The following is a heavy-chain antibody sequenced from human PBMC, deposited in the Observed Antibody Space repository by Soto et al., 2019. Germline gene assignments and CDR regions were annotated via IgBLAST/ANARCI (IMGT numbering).Heavy chain of an antibody. CDR2: ISAYDGNT. V-gene: IGHV1-18*04. D-gene: IGHD6-13*01. CDR1: GYTFTSYG. J-gene: IGHJ5*02. Sequence: ASVKVSCKASGYTFTSYGISWVRQAPGQGLEWMGGISAYDGNTNYAQKLQGRVTMTTDTSTNTASMQLRSLRSDDTAVYYCAGFGNGRGIAAAGSWFDPWG. CDR3: AGFGNGRGIAAAGSWFDP.